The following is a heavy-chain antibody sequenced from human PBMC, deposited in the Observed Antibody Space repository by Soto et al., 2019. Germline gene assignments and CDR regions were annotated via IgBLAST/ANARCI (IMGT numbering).Heavy chain of an antibody. J-gene: IGHJ6*02. CDR1: GFTFSTYA. CDR2: LSASGATT. CDR3: AKGLSGSQYSYSGVAV. D-gene: IGHD1-26*01. Sequence: EVQLLESGGGLVQPGGSLRLSCAASGFTFSTYAMTWVRQAPGKGLKWVSALSASGATTYNADSVKGRFTISRDNSENTLNLKMKSLRAEETAAYYGAKGLSGSQYSYSGVAVWGQGTTVTVSS. V-gene: IGHV3-23*01.